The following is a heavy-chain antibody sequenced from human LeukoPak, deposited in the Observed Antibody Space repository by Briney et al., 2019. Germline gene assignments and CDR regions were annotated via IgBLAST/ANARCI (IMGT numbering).Heavy chain of an antibody. D-gene: IGHD3-10*01. Sequence: GGSLRLSCAGSGFNFRLHALNWVRQAPGKGLEWVSYIDSDSSDILYADSVKDRFTISRDNSKNTLYLQMNSLRAEDTAVYYCARDQYVVRGVIITPHFDHWGQGTLVTVSS. J-gene: IGHJ4*02. CDR2: IDSDSSDI. CDR3: ARDQYVVRGVIITPHFDH. V-gene: IGHV3-48*01. CDR1: GFNFRLHA.